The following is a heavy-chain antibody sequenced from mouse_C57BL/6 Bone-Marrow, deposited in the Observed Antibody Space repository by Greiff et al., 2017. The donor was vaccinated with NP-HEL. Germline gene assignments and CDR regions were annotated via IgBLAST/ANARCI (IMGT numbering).Heavy chain of an antibody. V-gene: IGHV14-4*01. Sequence: EVQLKESGAELVRPGASVKLSCTASGFNIKDDYMHWVKQRPEQGLEWIGWIDPENGDTEYASKFQGKATITADTSSNTAYLQLSSLTSEDTAVYYCTTNPGKGYHYAMDYWGQGTSVTVSS. D-gene: IGHD1-1*01. CDR1: GFNIKDDY. J-gene: IGHJ4*01. CDR2: IDPENGDT. CDR3: TTNPGKGYHYAMDY.